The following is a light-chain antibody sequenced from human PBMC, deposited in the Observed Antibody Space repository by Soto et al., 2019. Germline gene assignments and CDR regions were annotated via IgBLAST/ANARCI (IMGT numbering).Light chain of an antibody. J-gene: IGKJ2*01. CDR3: MQSRQSLYT. Sequence: DIVMTQSPLSLPVTPGEPASISCRSSQSLLHNNGKNYLDWYLQKPGQSPQLLIYLGSSRASGVPDRFSGGGSGKDFTLKISRVEAEDVGVYYCMQSRQSLYTFGQGTKLEI. V-gene: IGKV2-28*01. CDR1: QSLLHNNGKNY. CDR2: LGS.